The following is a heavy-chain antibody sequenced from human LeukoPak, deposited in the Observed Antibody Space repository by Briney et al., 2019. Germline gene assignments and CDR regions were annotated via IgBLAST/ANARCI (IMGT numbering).Heavy chain of an antibody. J-gene: IGHJ6*03. CDR3: ARGFPKRVVVPAVIYYYYYYYMDV. Sequence: MTSETLSLTCAVYSGSFSGYYWSWIRQPPGKGLEWIGEINHSGSTNYNPSLKSRVTISVDTSKNQFSLKLSSVTAADTAVYYCARGFPKRVVVPAVIYYYYYYYMDVWGKGTTVTVSS. V-gene: IGHV4-34*01. CDR1: SGSFSGYY. D-gene: IGHD2-2*01. CDR2: INHSGST.